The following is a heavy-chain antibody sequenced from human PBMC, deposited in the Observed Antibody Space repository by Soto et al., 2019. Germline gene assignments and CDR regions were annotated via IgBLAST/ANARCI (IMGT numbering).Heavy chain of an antibody. CDR2: IYYSGST. V-gene: IGHV4-39*01. D-gene: IGHD3-10*01. CDR3: ASRQVLLWFGESNGDWFDP. CDR1: GGSISSSSYY. Sequence: SETLSLTCTVSGGSISSSSYYWGWIRQPPGKGLEWIGSIYYSGSTYYNPSLKSRVTISVDTSKNQFSLKLSSVTAADTAVYYCASRQVLLWFGESNGDWFDPGGQGTLVTVSS. J-gene: IGHJ5*02.